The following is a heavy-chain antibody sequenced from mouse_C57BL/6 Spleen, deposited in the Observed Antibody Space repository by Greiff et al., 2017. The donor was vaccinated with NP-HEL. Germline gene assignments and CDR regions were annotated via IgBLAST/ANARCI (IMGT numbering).Heavy chain of an antibody. D-gene: IGHD2-5*01. J-gene: IGHJ1*03. CDR1: GYSFTDYN. CDR2: LNPNYGTT. V-gene: IGHV1-39*01. CDR3: VAYYSNYDWYFDV. Sequence: VQLKESGPELVKPGASVKISCKASGYSFTDYNMNWVKQSNGKSLEWIGVLNPNYGTTSYNQKFKGKATLTVDQSSSTAYMQLNSLTSEDSAVYYCVAYYSNYDWYFDVWGTGTTVTVSS.